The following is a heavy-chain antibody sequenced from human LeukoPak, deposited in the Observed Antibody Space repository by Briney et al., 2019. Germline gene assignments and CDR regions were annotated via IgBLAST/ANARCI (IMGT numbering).Heavy chain of an antibody. V-gene: IGHV3-49*04. J-gene: IGHJ3*02. CDR2: VRSKAYDGTT. CDR3: IRMARYCSGTTCYAAFDI. D-gene: IGHD2-2*01. Sequence: GGSLRLSCTASGFTFGDYAMSWVRQAPGKGLEWVSFVRSKAYDGTTEYAASVKGRFTISRNDSKSIAYLQMNSLKTEDTAVYYCIRMARYCSGTTCYAAFDIWGRGTMVTVSS. CDR1: GFTFGDYA.